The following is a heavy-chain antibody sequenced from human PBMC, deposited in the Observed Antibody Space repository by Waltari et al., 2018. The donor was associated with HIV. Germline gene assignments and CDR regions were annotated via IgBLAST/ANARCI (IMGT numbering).Heavy chain of an antibody. J-gene: IGHJ6*02. CDR3: AREGYDYGMDV. CDR1: GFTVSGSY. Sequence: EVQLVESGGGLIQPGGCVRLPCTAAGFTVSGSYRRWVRHAAGKGLEWVSVIYSGGSTYYADSVKGRFTISRDNSKNTLYLQMNSLRAEDTAVYYCAREGYDYGMDVWGQGTTVTVSS. V-gene: IGHV3-53*01. CDR2: IYSGGST.